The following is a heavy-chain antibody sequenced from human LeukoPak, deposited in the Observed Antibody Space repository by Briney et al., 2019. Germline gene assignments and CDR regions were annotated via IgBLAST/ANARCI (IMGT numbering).Heavy chain of an antibody. Sequence: SETLSLTCAVYRETFSGYYWSWIRQPPGKGLEWIGYIYYSGSTNYNPSLKSRVTISVDTSKDQFSLKLSSVTAADTAVYYCARVVLYDFWSGHVFDYWGQGTLVTVSS. CDR2: IYYSGST. CDR3: ARVVLYDFWSGHVFDY. V-gene: IGHV4-59*01. D-gene: IGHD3-3*01. J-gene: IGHJ4*02. CDR1: RETFSGYY.